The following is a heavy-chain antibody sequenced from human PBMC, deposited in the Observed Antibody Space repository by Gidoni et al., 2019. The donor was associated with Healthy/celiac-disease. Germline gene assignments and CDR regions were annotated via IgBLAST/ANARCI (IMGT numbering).Heavy chain of an antibody. J-gene: IGHJ4*02. CDR1: GGSFSGYY. V-gene: IGHV4-34*01. CDR3: ARASYRIVGANDHDY. CDR2: INHSGST. D-gene: IGHD1-26*01. Sequence: QVQLQQWGAGLLKPSETLSLTCAVYGGSFSGYYWSWIRQPPGKGLEWIGEINHSGSTNYNPSLKSRVTISVDTSKNQFSLKLSSVTAADTAVYYCARASYRIVGANDHDYWGQGTLVTVSS.